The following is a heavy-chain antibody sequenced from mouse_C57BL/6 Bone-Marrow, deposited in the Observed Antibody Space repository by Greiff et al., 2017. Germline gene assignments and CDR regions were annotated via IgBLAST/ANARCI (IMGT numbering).Heavy chain of an antibody. CDR2: ILPGSGST. CDR1: GYTFTGYW. V-gene: IGHV1-9*01. CDR3: ARSFVPAWFAY. J-gene: IGHJ3*01. Sequence: QVPLQQSGAELMKPGASVKLSCKATGYTFTGYWIEWVKQRPGHGLEWIGEILPGSGSTNYNEKFKGKAPFTAATSSNTAYLQLSSLTTEDSASYCCARSFVPAWFAYWGQGTLVTVSA.